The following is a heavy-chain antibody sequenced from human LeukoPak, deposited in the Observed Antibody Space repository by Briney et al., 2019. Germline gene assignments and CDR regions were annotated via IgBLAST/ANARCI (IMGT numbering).Heavy chain of an antibody. V-gene: IGHV3-53*01. D-gene: IGHD3-22*01. J-gene: IGHJ5*02. CDR2: IYSGGST. Sequence: QPGGSLRLSCAASGFTVSSNYMSWVRQAPGKGLEWVSVIYSGGSTYYADSVKGRFTISRDNSKNTLYLQMNSLRAEDTAVYYCARGPYYYDSSGHYSNWFDPWGQGTLVTVSS. CDR1: GFTVSSNY. CDR3: ARGPYYYDSSGHYSNWFDP.